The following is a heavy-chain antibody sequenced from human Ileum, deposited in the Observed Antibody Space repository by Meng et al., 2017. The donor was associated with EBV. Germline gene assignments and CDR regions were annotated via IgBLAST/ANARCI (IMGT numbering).Heavy chain of an antibody. J-gene: IGHJ4*02. V-gene: IGHV1-18*01. Sequence: QVQLVQSGAEVKKPGASVKVSCKASGYRFTAFGISWVRQAPGQGPEWMGWITTYNGDTKYAQKFQGRVTMTRETSTNTAYMELTSLRSDDTAVYYCARTYYGSYGFDYWGQGTLVTVSP. CDR3: ARTYYGSYGFDY. CDR1: GYRFTAFG. CDR2: ITTYNGDT. D-gene: IGHD3-10*01.